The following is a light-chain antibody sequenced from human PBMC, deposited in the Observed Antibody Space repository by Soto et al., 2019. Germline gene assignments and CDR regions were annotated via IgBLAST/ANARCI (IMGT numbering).Light chain of an antibody. CDR2: DED. J-gene: IGLJ3*02. CDR3: QVWDDSRDQQV. V-gene: IGLV3-21*02. Sequence: SYELTQAPSVSVAPGQTASITCGANNIGVRSVHWHQKKPGQAPVLVVYDEDARPSGIPGRFSGSNSGNTATLTITRVEAGDEADYYCQVWDDSRDQQVFGGGTKLTVL. CDR1: NIGVRS.